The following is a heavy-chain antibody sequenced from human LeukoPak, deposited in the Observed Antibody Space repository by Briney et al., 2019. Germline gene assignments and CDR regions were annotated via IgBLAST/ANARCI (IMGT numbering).Heavy chain of an antibody. D-gene: IGHD4-11*01. CDR3: TRVRDSNYVLGSDY. CDR1: GFTFSSYE. Sequence: GGSLRLSCAASGFTFSSYEMNWVRQAPSKGLEWVGLIKSKANGETRDYAAPVKGRFTISRDDSDNTLYLQMNSLKTEDTAVYYCTRVRDSNYVLGSDYWGQGTLVTVSS. J-gene: IGHJ4*02. V-gene: IGHV3-15*01. CDR2: IKSKANGETR.